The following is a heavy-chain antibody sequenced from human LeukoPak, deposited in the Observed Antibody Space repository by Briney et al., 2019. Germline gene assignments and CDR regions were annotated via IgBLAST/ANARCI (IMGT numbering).Heavy chain of an antibody. CDR2: IYHSGST. Sequence: SETLSLTCTVSHYSISSNYYWGWIRQPPGKGLEWIGSIYHSGSTYYNPSLKSRVTMSVDTSKNQFSLKLSSVTAADTAVYYCAREFGELLGHYYYYYMDVWGKGTTVTVSS. CDR3: AREFGELLGHYYYYYMDV. CDR1: HYSISSNYY. V-gene: IGHV4-38-2*02. J-gene: IGHJ6*03. D-gene: IGHD3-10*01.